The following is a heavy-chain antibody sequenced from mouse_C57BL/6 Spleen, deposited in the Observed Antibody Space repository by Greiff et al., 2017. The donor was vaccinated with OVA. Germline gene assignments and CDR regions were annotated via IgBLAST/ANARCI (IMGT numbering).Heavy chain of an antibody. CDR1: GFTFSSYG. J-gene: IGHJ4*01. D-gene: IGHD1-1*01. V-gene: IGHV5-6*01. CDR2: ISSGGSYP. CDR3: ARGGSSFYYAMDY. Sequence: EVHLVESGGDLVKPGGSLKLSCAASGFTFSSYGMSWVRQTPDKRLEWVATISSGGSYPYSPDSVKGRFTISRDNAKNTLYLQMSSLKSEDTAMYYCARGGSSFYYAMDYWGQGTSVTVSS.